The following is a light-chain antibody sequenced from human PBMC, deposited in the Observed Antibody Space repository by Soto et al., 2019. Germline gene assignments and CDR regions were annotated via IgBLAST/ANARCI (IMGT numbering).Light chain of an antibody. CDR3: EQYGSSPPWT. V-gene: IGKV3-20*01. J-gene: IGKJ1*01. CDR1: ESVSSSY. Sequence: EIVLTQSPGTLSLSPGERATLSCRASESVSSSYLAWYQQKPGQAPRLLIFGASSRATGTPDRFSGSGSGTDFTLTISRLEPEDLVVYYCEQYGSSPPWTFGQGTEVEIK. CDR2: GAS.